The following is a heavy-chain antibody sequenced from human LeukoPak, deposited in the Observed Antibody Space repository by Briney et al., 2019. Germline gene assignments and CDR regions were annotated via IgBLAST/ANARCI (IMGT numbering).Heavy chain of an antibody. J-gene: IGHJ4*02. D-gene: IGHD3-10*01. CDR3: AREGWFGESALDY. CDR2: INPSGGST. V-gene: IGHV1-46*01. CDR1: GYTFTSYY. Sequence: ASVKVSCKASGYTFTSYYMHWVRQAPGQGLEGMGIINPSGGSTSYAQKFQGRVTMTRDMSTSTVYMGLSSLRSEDTAVYYCAREGWFGESALDYWGQGTLVTVSS.